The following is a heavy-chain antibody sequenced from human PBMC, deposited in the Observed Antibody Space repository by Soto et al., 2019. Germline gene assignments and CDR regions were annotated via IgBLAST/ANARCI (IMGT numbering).Heavy chain of an antibody. CDR2: ISYDGSNK. J-gene: IGHJ6*02. CDR1: GFTFSSYG. Sequence: QVQLVESGGGVVQPGRSLRLSCAASGFTFSSYGMHWVRQAPGKGLEWVAVISYDGSNKYYADSVKGRFTISRDNSKNTLYRQMNSLRAEDTAVYYCAKGYYYGSGSYGMDVWGQGTTVTVSS. CDR3: AKGYYYGSGSYGMDV. V-gene: IGHV3-30*18. D-gene: IGHD3-10*01.